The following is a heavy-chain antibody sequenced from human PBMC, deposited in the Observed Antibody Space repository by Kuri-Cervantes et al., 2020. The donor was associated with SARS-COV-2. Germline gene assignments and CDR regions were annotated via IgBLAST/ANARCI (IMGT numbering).Heavy chain of an antibody. CDR1: GFSLSAYN. J-gene: IGHJ4*02. D-gene: IGHD3-22*01. CDR2: ISASSGRI. CDR3: AREGRYSSGYYYATHPLDY. V-gene: IGHV3-48*01. Sequence: GESLKISCAASGFSLSAYNMNWVRQAPGRGLEWVSYISASSGRIYYADSAKGRFTISRGNARNSLYLQMNSLRAEDTAVYYCAREGRYSSGYYYATHPLDYWGQGTLVTVSS.